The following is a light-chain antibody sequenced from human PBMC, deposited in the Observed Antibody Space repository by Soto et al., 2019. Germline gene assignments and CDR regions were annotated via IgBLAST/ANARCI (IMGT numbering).Light chain of an antibody. Sequence: EIVMTESPATLSVSPGETATLSCSASQSVSINLAWYPPKPGQAPRLLIYGASIRATSITARFGGICSGTGFASTISGPQSEDFAVYYCHQYHNWPYTFSQGTKLEIK. CDR1: QSVSIN. CDR3: HQYHNWPYT. V-gene: IGKV3-15*01. CDR2: GAS. J-gene: IGKJ2*01.